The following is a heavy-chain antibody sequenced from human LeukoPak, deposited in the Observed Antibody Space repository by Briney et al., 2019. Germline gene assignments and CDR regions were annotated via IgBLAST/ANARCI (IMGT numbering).Heavy chain of an antibody. Sequence: GGSLRLSCAASGFNFSSYSMNWVRQAPGKGLEWVSSISSSSSYMYYADSVKGRFTISRDNAKNSLYLQMNSLRAEDTAVYYCARGRRIAAAGLYYFDYWGQGTLVTVSS. J-gene: IGHJ4*02. V-gene: IGHV3-21*01. CDR3: ARGRRIAAAGLYYFDY. CDR1: GFNFSSYS. CDR2: ISSSSSYM. D-gene: IGHD6-13*01.